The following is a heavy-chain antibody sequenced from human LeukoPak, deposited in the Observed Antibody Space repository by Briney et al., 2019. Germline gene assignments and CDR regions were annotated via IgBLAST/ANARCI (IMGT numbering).Heavy chain of an antibody. D-gene: IGHD2-21*01. CDR2: IIPIFGTA. Sequence: SLKLSCKLSRGTFSTYAISWVPQAPGTQLECMGGIIPIFGTANYAQKFQGRVTITADESTSTAYLELSSLRSEDTAVYYCAREGAHSKKTYNWFDPWGQGTLVTVSS. V-gene: IGHV1-69*01. CDR1: RGTFSTYA. J-gene: IGHJ5*02. CDR3: AREGAHSKKTYNWFDP.